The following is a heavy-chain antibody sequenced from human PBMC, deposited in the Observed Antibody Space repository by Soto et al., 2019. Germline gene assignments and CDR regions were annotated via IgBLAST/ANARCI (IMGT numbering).Heavy chain of an antibody. Sequence: QAQLVQSGAEVKKPGASVKFSFKASGYTLYRHSISWVRQAPGQGLEWIGRISADNGNTKYAQKFRGRVTMTTDTSTSTVYMELRNLRSDDPAVYYCARCIQQDYYYGMDVWGQGTTVTVSS. V-gene: IGHV1-18*01. CDR1: GYTLYRHS. CDR2: ISADNGNT. J-gene: IGHJ6*02. D-gene: IGHD5-18*01. CDR3: ARCIQQDYYYGMDV.